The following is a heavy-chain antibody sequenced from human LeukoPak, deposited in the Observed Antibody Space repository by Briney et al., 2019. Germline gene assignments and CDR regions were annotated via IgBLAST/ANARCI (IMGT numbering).Heavy chain of an antibody. CDR1: RHRQTIQD. V-gene: IGHV1-46*01. CDR3: ARDGPTAAPFDY. J-gene: IGHJ4*02. D-gene: IGHD6-25*01. CDR2: INPSGGST. Sequence: ASVKVLCSTSRHRQTIQDTHCAPQAPGQGLEWMVIINPSGGSTSYAQRFQGRVAMTRDTSTTTVYMEVNSLTSEDTAVYFCARDGPTAAPFDYWGQGTLVTVSS.